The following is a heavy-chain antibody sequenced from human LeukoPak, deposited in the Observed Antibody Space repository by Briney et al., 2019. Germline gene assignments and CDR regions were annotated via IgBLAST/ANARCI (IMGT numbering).Heavy chain of an antibody. V-gene: IGHV3-30*18. D-gene: IGHD5-12*01. CDR1: GFTFTNYG. CDR2: ISYNGGHK. Sequence: SGGSLRLSCAASGFTFTNYGMHWVRQAPGKGLECVAVISYNGGHKYYADSVKGRFTISRDNSKNALYLQMNSLRAEDTAVYYCAKGQRRHVDIVATIPFDYWGQGTLVTVSS. J-gene: IGHJ4*02. CDR3: AKGQRRHVDIVATIPFDY.